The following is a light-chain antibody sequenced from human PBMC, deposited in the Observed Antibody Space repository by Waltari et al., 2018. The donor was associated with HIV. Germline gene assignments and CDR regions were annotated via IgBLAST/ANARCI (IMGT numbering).Light chain of an antibody. CDR1: SSNIGADYD. V-gene: IGLV1-40*01. CDR2: GNK. CDR3: QSYDRSLSASVV. Sequence: ELTQPPSVSGAPGQRVTISCTGGSSNIGADYDVNQYQQIPGTAPKLLISGNKNRPSGVPDRFSASKSGASASLAITGLQAEDEADYFCQSYDRSLSASVVFGGGTKLTVL. J-gene: IGLJ2*01.